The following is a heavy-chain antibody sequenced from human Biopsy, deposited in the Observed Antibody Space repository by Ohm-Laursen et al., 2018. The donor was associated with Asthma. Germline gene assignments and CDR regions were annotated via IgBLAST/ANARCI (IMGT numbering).Heavy chain of an antibody. Sequence: GSLRLSCAASGFTFINAWMSWVRQAPGKGLEWVGRIKSKTDGGTTDYAAPVKGRFTISRDDSKNTLYLQMNGLKTEDTAVYYCSSYTSIGDYFGMDVWGQGTTVTVSS. CDR2: IKSKTDGGTT. J-gene: IGHJ6*02. D-gene: IGHD5-18*01. CDR1: GFTFINAW. V-gene: IGHV3-15*01. CDR3: SSYTSIGDYFGMDV.